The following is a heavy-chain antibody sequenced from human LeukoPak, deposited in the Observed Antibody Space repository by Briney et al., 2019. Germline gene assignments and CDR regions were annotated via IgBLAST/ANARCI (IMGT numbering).Heavy chain of an antibody. V-gene: IGHV3-53*01. Sequence: GGSLRLSCGASGFTVTSNYMSWVRQAPGKGLEWVSVIYSGARGGSAYYADSVKGRFTISRDDSKNTLYLQMNSLRAEDTAVYYCATSNYADYGDYFSLWGQGTLVTVSS. J-gene: IGHJ4*02. CDR1: GFTVTSNY. CDR2: IYSGARGGSA. D-gene: IGHD4-17*01. CDR3: ATSNYADYGDYFSL.